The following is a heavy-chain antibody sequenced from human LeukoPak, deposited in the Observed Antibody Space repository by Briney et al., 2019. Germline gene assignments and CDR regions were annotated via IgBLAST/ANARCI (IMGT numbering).Heavy chain of an antibody. D-gene: IGHD3-10*01. CDR2: FDPEDGET. CDR3: ATSGESSPDAFDI. V-gene: IGHV1-24*01. Sequence: ASVKVSCTVSGYTLTELSMHWVRQAPGKGLEWMGGFDPEDGETIYAQKFQGRVTMTEDTSTDTAYMELSSLRSEDTAVYYCATSGESSPDAFDIWGQGTMVTVSS. CDR1: GYTLTELS. J-gene: IGHJ3*02.